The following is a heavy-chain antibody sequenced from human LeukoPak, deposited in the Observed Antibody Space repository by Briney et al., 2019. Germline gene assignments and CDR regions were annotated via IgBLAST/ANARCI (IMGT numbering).Heavy chain of an antibody. D-gene: IGHD3-3*01. CDR3: ARDLKSGYMDS. V-gene: IGHV3-33*01. J-gene: IGHJ4*02. Sequence: PGGSLRLSCAASGFTFSDYGIHWFRQAPGKGLEWVGVIYSDGSNKYFIDSVKGRFTISRDDSKNTVFLQMNSLRVDDTSVYYCARDLKSGYMDSWGQGTLVTVSS. CDR2: IYSDGSNK. CDR1: GFTFSDYG.